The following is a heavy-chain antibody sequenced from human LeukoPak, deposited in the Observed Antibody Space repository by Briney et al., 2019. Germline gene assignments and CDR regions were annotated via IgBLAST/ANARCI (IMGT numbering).Heavy chain of an antibody. CDR1: EFIFSDYW. CDR3: ARDNGGWFDS. CDR2: IKQGGREE. D-gene: IGHD3-10*01. V-gene: IGHV3-7*03. J-gene: IGHJ5*01. Sequence: QAGGSLRLSCVASEFIFSDYWMSWVRQAPGKGLEWVANIKQGGREEKYVGSVKGRFAISRDDAKSTLYLQMDSLGGDDTAVYYCARDNGGWFDSWGRGTLVTVSS.